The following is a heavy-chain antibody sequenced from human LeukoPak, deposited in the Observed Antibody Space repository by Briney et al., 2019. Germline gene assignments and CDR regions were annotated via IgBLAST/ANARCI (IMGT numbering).Heavy chain of an antibody. Sequence: PSETLSLTCTVSGGSFSSYYWSWIRQPPGKGLEWIGYIYYSGSTNYNPSLMSRVTISVDTSKNQFSLKLSSVTAADTAVYYCARGKNYYGSGSYSAFDIWGQGTMVTVSS. D-gene: IGHD3-10*01. J-gene: IGHJ3*02. V-gene: IGHV4-59*01. CDR2: IYYSGST. CDR3: ARGKNYYGSGSYSAFDI. CDR1: GGSFSSYY.